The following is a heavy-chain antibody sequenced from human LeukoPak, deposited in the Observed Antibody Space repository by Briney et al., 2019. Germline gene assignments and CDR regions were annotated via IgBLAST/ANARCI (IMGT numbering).Heavy chain of an antibody. CDR1: GFTFTSSA. V-gene: IGHV1-58*01. CDR3: AAVTMERFPNDAFDI. J-gene: IGHJ3*02. CDR2: IVVGSGNT. D-gene: IGHD1-1*01. Sequence: TSVKVSCKASGFTFTSSAVQWVRQARGQRLEWIGWIVVGSGNTNYAQKFQERVTITRDMSTSTAYMELSSLRSEDTAVYYCAAVTMERFPNDAFDIWGQGTMVTVSS.